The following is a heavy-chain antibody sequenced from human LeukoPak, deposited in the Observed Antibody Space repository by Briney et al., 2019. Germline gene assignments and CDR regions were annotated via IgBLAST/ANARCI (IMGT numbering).Heavy chain of an antibody. V-gene: IGHV1-8*01. J-gene: IGHJ4*02. Sequence: ASVKVSCKASGFIFTKYGISWVRQASGQGLEWMGWMNPNSGNTGYAQKFQGRITMTSDTSISTAYLELSSLRSEDTAVYFCASELRWQPQWGQGTLVTVSS. D-gene: IGHD4-23*01. CDR1: GFIFTKYG. CDR3: ASELRWQPQ. CDR2: MNPNSGNT.